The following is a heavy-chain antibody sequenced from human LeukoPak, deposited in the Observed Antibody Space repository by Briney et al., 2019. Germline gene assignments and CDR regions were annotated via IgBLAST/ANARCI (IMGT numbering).Heavy chain of an antibody. CDR3: ARGNPSVASAPGGGRDNWFDP. D-gene: IGHD4-23*01. J-gene: IGHJ5*02. CDR1: GYTFAAYY. Sequence: GASVKVSCKASGYTFAAYYMHWVRQAPGQGLEWMGWINPNSGGTNYAQKFQGRVTMTRDTSISTGYMELSRLKSDDTAEYYCARGNPSVASAPGGGRDNWFDPWGQGTLVTVSS. CDR2: INPNSGGT. V-gene: IGHV1-2*02.